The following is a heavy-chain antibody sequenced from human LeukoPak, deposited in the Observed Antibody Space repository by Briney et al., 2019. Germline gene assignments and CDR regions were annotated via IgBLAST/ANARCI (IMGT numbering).Heavy chain of an antibody. Sequence: PGGSLRLSCAASGFTFSSYAMSWVRQAPGKGLEWVSAISGSGGSTYYADSVKGRFTISRDNSKNTLYLQMNSLRAEDTAVYYCAKDSAGITMIVVVESFDYWGQGTLVTVSS. V-gene: IGHV3-23*01. CDR1: GFTFSSYA. CDR3: AKDSAGITMIVVVESFDY. D-gene: IGHD3-22*01. J-gene: IGHJ4*02. CDR2: ISGSGGST.